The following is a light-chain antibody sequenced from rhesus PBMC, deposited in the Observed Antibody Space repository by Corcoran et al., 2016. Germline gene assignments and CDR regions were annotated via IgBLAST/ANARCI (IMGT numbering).Light chain of an antibody. CDR2: KAS. CDR1: ENVNNY. CDR3: QHGYGTPFT. V-gene: IGKV1-74*01. J-gene: IGKJ3*01. Sequence: DIQMTQSPSSLSASVGDRVTITCRASENVNNYLNWYQQKTGKAPKLLIYKASTFQSGVPSRLSGSGSGTDYTFTISSLQPEDVATYYCQHGYGTPFTFGPGTKLDIK.